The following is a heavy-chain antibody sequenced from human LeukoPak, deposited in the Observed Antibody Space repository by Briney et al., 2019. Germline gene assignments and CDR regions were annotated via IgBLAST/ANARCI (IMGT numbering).Heavy chain of an antibody. J-gene: IGHJ4*02. D-gene: IGHD5-18*01. V-gene: IGHV3-21*01. CDR2: ISSSSYI. CDR1: GFTFSSYS. CDR3: ARSMDTAMVTSDY. Sequence: RGSLRLSCAASGFTFSSYSMNWVRQAPGKGLEWVSSISSSSYIYYADSVKGRFTISRDNAKNSLYLQMNSLRAEDTAVYYCARSMDTAMVTSDYWGQGTLVTVSS.